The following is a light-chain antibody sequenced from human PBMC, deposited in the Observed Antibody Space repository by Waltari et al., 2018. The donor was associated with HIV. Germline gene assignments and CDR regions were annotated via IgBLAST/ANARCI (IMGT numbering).Light chain of an antibody. J-gene: IGLJ2*01. CDR1: SSDVGGYNY. Sequence: QSALTQPASVSGSLGQSITISCTGTSSDVGGYNYVSWYQHHPGKAPKLMIYEVTNRPVGVSNRFSGSKSGNTASLTISGLQAEDESDYYCTSYTSSSTLVVFGGGTKLTVL. CDR3: TSYTSSSTLVV. CDR2: EVT. V-gene: IGLV2-14*01.